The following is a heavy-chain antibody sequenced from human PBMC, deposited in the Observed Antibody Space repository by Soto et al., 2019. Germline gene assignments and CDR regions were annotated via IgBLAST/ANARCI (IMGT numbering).Heavy chain of an antibody. J-gene: IGHJ4*02. Sequence: GGSLRLSCAASGFTFSSYAMHWVRQAPGKGLEWVAVISYDGSNKYYADSVKGRFTISRDNSKNTLYLQMNSLRAEDTAVYYCARDPSLSPVTSAYYFDYWGQGTLVTVSS. V-gene: IGHV3-30-3*01. CDR3: ARDPSLSPVTSAYYFDY. D-gene: IGHD4-4*01. CDR1: GFTFSSYA. CDR2: ISYDGSNK.